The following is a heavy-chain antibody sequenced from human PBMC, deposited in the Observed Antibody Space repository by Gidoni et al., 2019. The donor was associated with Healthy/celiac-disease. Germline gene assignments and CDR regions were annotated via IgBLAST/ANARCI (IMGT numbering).Heavy chain of an antibody. CDR1: GFTFSSYW. V-gene: IGHV3-7*03. J-gene: IGHJ6*02. CDR3: ARDPTVTYWTYYYYGMDV. Sequence: EVQLVESGGGLVQPGGSLRLSCAASGFTFSSYWMSWVRQAQGKGLEWVANIKQDGSEKYYVDSVKGRFTISRDNAKNSLYLQMNSLRAEDTAVYYCARDPTVTYWTYYYYGMDVWGQGTTVTVSS. CDR2: IKQDGSEK. D-gene: IGHD4-17*01.